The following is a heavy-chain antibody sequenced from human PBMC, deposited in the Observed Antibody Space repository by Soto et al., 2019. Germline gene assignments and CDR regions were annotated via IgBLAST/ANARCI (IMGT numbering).Heavy chain of an antibody. CDR2: ISSSGSAT. V-gene: IGHV3-48*03. CDR1: GFGFSSYE. J-gene: IGHJ4*02. Sequence: QLVESGGGLVQPGGSLRLSCVASGFGFSSYEMTWIRQAPGKGLEWISYISSSGSATYYADSVKGRFTISRDNAQHSVYLQMNSLRVDDTALYFCASGIDYWGQGTLVTVSS. CDR3: ASGIDY.